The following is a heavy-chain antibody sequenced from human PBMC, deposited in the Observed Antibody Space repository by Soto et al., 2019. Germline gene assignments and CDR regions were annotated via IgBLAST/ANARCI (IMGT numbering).Heavy chain of an antibody. CDR3: ARAIGNYYDSSGFFDGEHFDY. D-gene: IGHD3-22*01. Sequence: SETLSLTCTVSGGSISSGGYYWSWIRQHPGKGLEWIGYIYYSGSTYYNPSLKSRVTISVDASKNQFSLKLSSVTAADTAVYYCARAIGNYYDSSGFFDGEHFDYWGQGTLVTVSS. J-gene: IGHJ4*02. CDR2: IYYSGST. V-gene: IGHV4-31*03. CDR1: GGSISSGGYY.